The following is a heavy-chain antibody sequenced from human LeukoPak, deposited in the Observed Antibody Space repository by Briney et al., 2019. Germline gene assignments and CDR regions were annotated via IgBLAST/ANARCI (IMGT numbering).Heavy chain of an antibody. J-gene: IGHJ4*02. Sequence: PSETLSLTCTVSGGSISSYYWSWIRQPAGKGLEWIGRIYVSGSTNYNPSLKRQVTMSVDRSKNQFSLKLTSVTAADTAVYFCARENYDYGDPIYFDYWGQGTLVTVSS. CDR2: IYVSGST. V-gene: IGHV4-4*07. D-gene: IGHD4-17*01. CDR3: ARENYDYGDPIYFDY. CDR1: GGSISSYY.